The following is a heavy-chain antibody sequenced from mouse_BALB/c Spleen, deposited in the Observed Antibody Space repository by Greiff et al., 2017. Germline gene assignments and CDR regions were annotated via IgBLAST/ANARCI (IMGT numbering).Heavy chain of an antibody. Sequence: EVKLVESGPGLVKPSQSLSLTCSVTGYSITSGYYWNWIRQFPGNKLEWMGYISYDGSNNYNPSLKNRISITRDTSKNQFFLKLNSVTTEDTATYYCARTGRYFDVWGAGTTVTGSS. CDR3: ARTGRYFDV. CDR1: GYSITSGYY. V-gene: IGHV3-6*02. J-gene: IGHJ1*01. CDR2: ISYDGSN.